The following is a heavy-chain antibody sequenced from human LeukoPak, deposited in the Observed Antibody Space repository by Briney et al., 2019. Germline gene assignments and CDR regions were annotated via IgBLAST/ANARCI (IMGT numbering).Heavy chain of an antibody. CDR2: ISYDGSNK. Sequence: PGGSLRLSCAASGFTFSSYGMHWVRQAPGKGLEWVAVISYDGSNKYYADSVKGRFTISRDNSKNTLYLQMNSLRAEDTAVYYCAKDYGAMGVGGFDYWGQGTLVTVSS. CDR3: AKDYGAMGVGGFDY. V-gene: IGHV3-30*18. D-gene: IGHD5-18*01. J-gene: IGHJ4*02. CDR1: GFTFSSYG.